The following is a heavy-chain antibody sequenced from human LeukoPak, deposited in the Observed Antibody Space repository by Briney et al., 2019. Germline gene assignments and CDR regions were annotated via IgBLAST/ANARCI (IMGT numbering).Heavy chain of an antibody. CDR2: IYYSGGT. Sequence: SETLSLTCTVSGGSISRGDYYWSWIRQPPGKGLEWLGYIYYSGGTYYNPSLKSRLTISVDTSRNQFSLKLSSVTAADTAVYYCARAWTSAGRFDFWGQGTLVPVSS. CDR3: ARAWTSAGRFDF. J-gene: IGHJ4*02. V-gene: IGHV4-30-4*01. D-gene: IGHD6-13*01. CDR1: GGSISRGDYY.